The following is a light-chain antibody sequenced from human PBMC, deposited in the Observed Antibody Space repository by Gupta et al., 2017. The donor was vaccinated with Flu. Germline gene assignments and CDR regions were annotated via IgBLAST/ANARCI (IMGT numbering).Light chain of an antibody. CDR1: QSVSSN. V-gene: IGKV3-15*01. CDR2: GAS. CDR3: QQYDDWPPLT. J-gene: IGKJ4*01. Sequence: EIVMTQSPATLSVSPGERATLSCRASQSVSSNLVWYQQKPGQAPRLLIYGASSRAPGIPARFSGGGSGTEXTLTISXLQPEDFAVYYCQQYDDWPPLTFGXGTKVEIK.